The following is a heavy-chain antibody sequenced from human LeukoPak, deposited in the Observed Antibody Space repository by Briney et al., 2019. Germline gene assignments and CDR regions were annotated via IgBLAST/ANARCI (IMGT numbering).Heavy chain of an antibody. CDR3: AKDLRGYSYGYFTDY. V-gene: IGHV3-30*02. CDR2: IRYDGSKK. CDR1: GFIFSSYG. J-gene: IGHJ4*02. Sequence: PGGSLRLSCAASGFIFSSYGMHWVRQAPGKGLEWVAFIRYDGSKKYYADSVKGRFTISRDNSKNTLYLQMNSLRAEDTAVYYCAKDLRGYSYGYFTDYWRQGTLVTVSS. D-gene: IGHD5-18*01.